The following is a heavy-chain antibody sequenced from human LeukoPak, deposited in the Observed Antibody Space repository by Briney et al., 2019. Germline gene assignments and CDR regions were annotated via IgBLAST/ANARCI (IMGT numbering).Heavy chain of an antibody. CDR3: ASAGYASWFDP. CDR2: IYSDGTT. D-gene: IGHD3-16*01. J-gene: IGHJ5*02. CDR1: RFAVSSNF. V-gene: IGHV3-53*04. Sequence: PGGSLRLSCAASRFAVSSNFMSWVRQAPGKGLEWVSTIYSDGTTYYADSVKGRFTISRHNSKNTLYPQMNSLRAEDTAVYYCASAGYASWFDPWGQGTLVTVSS.